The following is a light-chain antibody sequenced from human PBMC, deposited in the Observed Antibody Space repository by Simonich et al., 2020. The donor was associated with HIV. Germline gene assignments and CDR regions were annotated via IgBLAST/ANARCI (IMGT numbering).Light chain of an antibody. V-gene: IGKV3-15*01. CDR1: QSVSSN. CDR2: GAS. CDR3: QQYGSSPRT. J-gene: IGKJ1*01. Sequence: IVMTQSPATLSVSPGERATLSCRASQSVSSNLAWYQQKPGQAPRLLIYGASTRATGIPARVSGSGSGTEFTLTISSMQSEDFAVYYCQQYGSSPRTFGQGTKVEI.